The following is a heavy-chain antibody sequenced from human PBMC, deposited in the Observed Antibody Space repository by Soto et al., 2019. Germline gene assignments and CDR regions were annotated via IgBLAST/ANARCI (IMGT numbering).Heavy chain of an antibody. V-gene: IGHV1-18*01. CDR2: ISAYNGNT. CDR3: ARPPSMDTLANYYYYGMDV. D-gene: IGHD5-18*01. J-gene: IGHJ6*02. CDR1: GYTFTSYC. Sequence: ASLKVSCKASGYTFTSYCICWVRQAPGQGLEWMGGISAYNGNTNYAQKLQSRVTMTTDTSTSTAYMELRSLRSDDTAVYYCARPPSMDTLANYYYYGMDVWGQGTTVTVSS.